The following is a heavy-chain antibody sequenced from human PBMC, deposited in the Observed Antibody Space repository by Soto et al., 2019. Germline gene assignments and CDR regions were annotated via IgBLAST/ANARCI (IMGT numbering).Heavy chain of an antibody. V-gene: IGHV3-23*01. CDR1: GFTFSSYA. CDR3: AKAIQVRFLEWLSDEEYYFDY. CDR2: ISGSGGST. Sequence: PGGSLRLSCAASGFTFSSYAMSWVRQAPGKGLEWVSAISGSGGSTYYADSVKGRFTISRDNSKNTLYLQMNSLRAEDTAVYYCAKAIQVRFLEWLSDEEYYFDYWGQGTLVTVSS. J-gene: IGHJ4*02. D-gene: IGHD3-3*01.